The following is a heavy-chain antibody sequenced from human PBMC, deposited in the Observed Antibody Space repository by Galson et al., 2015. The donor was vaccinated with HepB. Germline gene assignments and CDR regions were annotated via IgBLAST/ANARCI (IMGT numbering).Heavy chain of an antibody. CDR3: ARDQLREGAFDS. V-gene: IGHV3-30*03. Sequence: SLRLSCAASGFTFSSYWMHWVRQAPDKGPEWVAVISYDRSQKYYAESVKGRFTISRDNSKNTLYLQMNSLRSEDTAIYYCARDQLREGAFDSWGQGTLVTVSS. CDR2: ISYDRSQK. CDR1: GFTFSSYW. J-gene: IGHJ4*02. D-gene: IGHD1-26*01.